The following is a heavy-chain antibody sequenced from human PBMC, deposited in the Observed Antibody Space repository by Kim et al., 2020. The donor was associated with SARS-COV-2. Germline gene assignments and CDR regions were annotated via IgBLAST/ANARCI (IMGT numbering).Heavy chain of an antibody. J-gene: IGHJ6*02. Sequence: GGSLRLSCAASGFTFSSYAMSWVRRAPGKGLEWVAAIVSSGGSTYYPDSVKGRFTISRDNSKNTLYLQMNSLRADDTAVYYCAKAPGYNSRDGLDVWGQGTTVTVSS. CDR2: IVSSGGST. CDR3: AKAPGYNSRDGLDV. CDR1: GFTFSSYA. D-gene: IGHD6-13*01. V-gene: IGHV3-23*01.